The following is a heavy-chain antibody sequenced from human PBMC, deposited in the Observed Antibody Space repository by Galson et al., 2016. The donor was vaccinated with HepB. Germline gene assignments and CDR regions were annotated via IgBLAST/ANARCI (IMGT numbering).Heavy chain of an antibody. V-gene: IGHV3-30*18. D-gene: IGHD4-17*01. Sequence: SLRLSCAASGHSFSDYAMHWVRQAPGKGLEWVAVVSYDGSDKYYADSVRGRFSISRDNSKSTLSLQMNSLRVEDTAVYYCANHGYGDFYYFHYWGRGTLVTVSS. CDR1: GHSFSDYA. J-gene: IGHJ4*02. CDR2: VSYDGSDK. CDR3: ANHGYGDFYYFHY.